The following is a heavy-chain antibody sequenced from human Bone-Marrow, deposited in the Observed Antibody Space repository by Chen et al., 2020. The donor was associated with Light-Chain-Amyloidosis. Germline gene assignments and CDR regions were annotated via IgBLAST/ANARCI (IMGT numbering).Heavy chain of an antibody. Sequence: QVQLVQSGAEVKKPGASVKVSCKASGYTFTSYGISWVRQAPGQGLEWMGWISTYNGNTNYAQNLQGRVTMTTDTSTSTAYMELRGLRYDDTAVYYCARDPGYSSSWSPGSFWGQGTLVTVSS. D-gene: IGHD6-13*01. J-gene: IGHJ4*02. CDR2: ISTYNGNT. CDR1: GYTFTSYG. CDR3: ARDPGYSSSWSPGSF. V-gene: IGHV1-18*01.